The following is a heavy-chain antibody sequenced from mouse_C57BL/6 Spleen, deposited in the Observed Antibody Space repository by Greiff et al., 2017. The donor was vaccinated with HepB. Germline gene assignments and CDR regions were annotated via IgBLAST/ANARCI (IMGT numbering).Heavy chain of an antibody. Sequence: VKLQQPGAELVKPGASVKLSCKASGYTFTSYWMQWVKQRPGQGLEWIGEIDPSDSYTNYNQKFKGKATLTVDTSSSTAYMQLSSLTSEDAAVYYCATYSNYLDYWGQGTTLTVSS. V-gene: IGHV1-50*01. J-gene: IGHJ2*01. D-gene: IGHD2-5*01. CDR3: ATYSNYLDY. CDR1: GYTFTSYW. CDR2: IDPSDSYT.